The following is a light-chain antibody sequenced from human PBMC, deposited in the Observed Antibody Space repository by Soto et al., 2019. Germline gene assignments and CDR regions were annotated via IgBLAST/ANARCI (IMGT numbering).Light chain of an antibody. CDR3: QQYGSSPPRT. J-gene: IGKJ1*01. V-gene: IGKV3-20*01. CDR1: QSVSNDF. Sequence: EIVLRQSPGILSLSPGERATLSCRAIQSVSNDFLAWCQQKPGQAPRLLIYGASTRATDVPDRFSGSGSGADFTLTISRLEPEDFAVYYCQQYGSSPPRTFGQGTKVDIK. CDR2: GAS.